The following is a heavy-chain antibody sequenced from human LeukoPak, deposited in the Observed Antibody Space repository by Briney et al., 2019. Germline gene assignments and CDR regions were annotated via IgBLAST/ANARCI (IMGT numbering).Heavy chain of an antibody. V-gene: IGHV3-74*01. Sequence: PGGSLRLSCAASGFTFSDSYMSWIRQAPGKGLVWVSRINSDGSSTSYADSVKGRFTISRDNAKNTLYLQMNSLRAEDTAVYYCARGQYSSSSIGYFQHWGQGTLVTVSS. J-gene: IGHJ1*01. CDR1: GFTFSDSY. D-gene: IGHD6-6*01. CDR2: INSDGSST. CDR3: ARGQYSSSSIGYFQH.